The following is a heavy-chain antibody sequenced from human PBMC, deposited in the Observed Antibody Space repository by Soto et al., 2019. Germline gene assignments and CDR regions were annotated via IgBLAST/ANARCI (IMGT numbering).Heavy chain of an antibody. CDR2: IIPIFGTA. CDR1: GGTFSSYA. D-gene: IGHD1-20*01. V-gene: IGHV1-69*06. CDR3: ARGRNWNYGYYGMEV. J-gene: IGHJ6*02. Sequence: ASVKVSCKASGGTFSSYAIGWVRQAPGQGLEWMGGIIPIFGTANYAQKFQGRVTITADKSTSTAYMELSSLRSEDTAVYYCARGRNWNYGYYGMEVWGQGTTVTVSS.